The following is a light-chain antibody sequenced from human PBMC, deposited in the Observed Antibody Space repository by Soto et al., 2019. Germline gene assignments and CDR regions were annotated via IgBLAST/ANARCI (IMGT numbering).Light chain of an antibody. Sequence: EVVLTQSPATLSLSPGERATLSCRASQTLANYLAWYQQRPGQAPRLLIYDASNRATVIPARFSGSVSGTDFALTISILEPEDSAVYYCQQRSDSYTFGQGTTLDIK. J-gene: IGKJ2*01. V-gene: IGKV3-11*01. CDR1: QTLANY. CDR2: DAS. CDR3: QQRSDSYT.